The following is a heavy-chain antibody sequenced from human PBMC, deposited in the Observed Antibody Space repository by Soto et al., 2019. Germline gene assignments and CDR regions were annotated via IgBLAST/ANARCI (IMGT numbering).Heavy chain of an antibody. J-gene: IGHJ6*03. CDR1: GGSFSGYY. D-gene: IGHD3-3*01. Sequence: SETLSLTCAVYGGSFSGYYWSWIRQPPGKGLEWIGEINHSGSTNYNPSLKSRVTISVDTSKNQFSLKLSSVTAADTAVYYCARGVRYYDFWSGYYDYYYYYMDVWGKGTTVTVSS. CDR3: ARGVRYYDFWSGYYDYYYYYMDV. CDR2: INHSGST. V-gene: IGHV4-34*01.